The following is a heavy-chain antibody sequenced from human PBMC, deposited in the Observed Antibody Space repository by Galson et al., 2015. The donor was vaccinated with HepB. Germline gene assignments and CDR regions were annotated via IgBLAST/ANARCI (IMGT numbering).Heavy chain of an antibody. J-gene: IGHJ6*02. CDR2: ISYDGNNQ. CDR3: ARDQDVTVYGVILMPYGMDV. Sequence: SLRLSCAASGFTFRSFGMHWVRQAPGKGLEWVAVISYDGNNQCYAGSVKGRFTISRDNSKNTLYLQINTLREEDTAVYYCARDQDVTVYGVILMPYGMDVWGQGTTVTVSS. CDR1: GFTFRSFG. V-gene: IGHV3-30*03. D-gene: IGHD3-3*01.